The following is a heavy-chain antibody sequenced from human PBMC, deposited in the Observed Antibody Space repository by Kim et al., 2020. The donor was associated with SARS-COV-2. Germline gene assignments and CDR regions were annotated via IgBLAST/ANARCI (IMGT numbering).Heavy chain of an antibody. CDR2: IYYSGST. D-gene: IGHD2-2*01. Sequence: SETLSLTCTVSGGSISSYYWSWIRQPPGKGLEWIGYIYYSGSTNYNPSLKSRVTISVDTSKNQFSLKLSSVTAADTAVYYCARGREPAAMTDYWGQGTLVTVSS. V-gene: IGHV4-59*13. CDR3: ARGREPAAMTDY. J-gene: IGHJ4*02. CDR1: GGSISSYY.